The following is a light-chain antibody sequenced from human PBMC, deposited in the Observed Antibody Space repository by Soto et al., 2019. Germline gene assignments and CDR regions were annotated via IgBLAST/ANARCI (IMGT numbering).Light chain of an antibody. Sequence: EIVMTQSPATVSLSPGERATLSCRASPGVSNTLAWYQQRPGQAPRLLIYGASIRAPGIPARFSGGGSGTEFTLTITSLQSEDFAVYYCQQYNEWPETFGHGTRVEI. CDR3: QQYNEWPET. CDR1: PGVSNT. J-gene: IGKJ1*01. CDR2: GAS. V-gene: IGKV3-15*01.